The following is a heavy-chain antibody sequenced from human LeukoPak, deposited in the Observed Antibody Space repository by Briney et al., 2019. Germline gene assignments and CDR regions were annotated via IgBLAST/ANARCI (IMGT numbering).Heavy chain of an antibody. V-gene: IGHV3-9*01. D-gene: IGHD5/OR15-5a*01. CDR2: ISWNSGSI. CDR1: GFTFDDYA. J-gene: IGHJ3*02. CDR3: AKDIDSVVDAFDI. Sequence: GGSLRLSCAASGFTFDDYAMHWVRQAPGKGLEWVSGISWNSGSIGYADSVKGRFTISRDNAKNSLYLQMNSLRAEDTALYYCAKDIDSVVDAFDIWGQGTMVTVSS.